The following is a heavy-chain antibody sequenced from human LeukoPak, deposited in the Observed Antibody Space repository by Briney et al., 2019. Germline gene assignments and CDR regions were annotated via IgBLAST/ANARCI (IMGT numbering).Heavy chain of an antibody. V-gene: IGHV3-74*01. CDR3: AKVIGVAGGDFDY. CDR1: GFTFSSYW. CDR2: INSDGSTT. J-gene: IGHJ4*02. Sequence: SGGSLRLSCAASGFTFSSYWMHWVRQAPGKGLVWVSRINSDGSTTSHADSVKGRFTISRDNAKNTLYLQMNSLRAEDTAVYYCAKVIGVAGGDFDYWDQGTLVTVSP. D-gene: IGHD6-19*01.